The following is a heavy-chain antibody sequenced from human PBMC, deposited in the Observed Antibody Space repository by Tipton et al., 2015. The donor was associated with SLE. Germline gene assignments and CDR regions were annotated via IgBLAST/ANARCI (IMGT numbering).Heavy chain of an antibody. CDR1: GYSFTSYW. V-gene: IGHV5-51*01. CDR3: ARRRFLEYEGDAFDI. Sequence: VQLVQSGAEVKKPGESLKISCKGSGYSFTSYWIGWVRQMPGKGLEWMGIIYPGDSDTRYSPSFQGQVTISADKSISTAYLQWSSLKASDTAMYYCARRRFLEYEGDAFDIWGQGTMVTVSS. CDR2: IYPGDSDT. D-gene: IGHD3-3*01. J-gene: IGHJ3*02.